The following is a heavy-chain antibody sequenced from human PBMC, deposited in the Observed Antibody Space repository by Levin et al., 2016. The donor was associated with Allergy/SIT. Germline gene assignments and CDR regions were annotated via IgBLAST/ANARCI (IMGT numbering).Heavy chain of an antibody. V-gene: IGHV1-2*02. J-gene: IGHJ3*02. CDR3: AEEGIAVAGSDAFDI. Sequence: WVRQAPGQGLEWMGWINPNSGGTNYAQKFQGRVTMTRDTSISTAYMELSRLRSDDTAVYYCAEEGIAVAGSDAFDIWGQGTMVTVSS. CDR2: INPNSGGT. D-gene: IGHD6-19*01.